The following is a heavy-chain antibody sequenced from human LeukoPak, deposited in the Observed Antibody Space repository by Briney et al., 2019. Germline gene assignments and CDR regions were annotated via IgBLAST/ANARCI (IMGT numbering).Heavy chain of an antibody. CDR1: WFNGSCNY. CDR2: IYSGGST. J-gene: IGHJ6*04. D-gene: IGHD3-9*01. Sequence: PGGFLGLLWATSWFNGSCNYIKLGPQAPGKGPELGPVIYSGGSTYYADSVKGRFTISRDNSKNTLLLQMNSLRAEDTAVYYCAVPQSYDIWYGMDVWGKGTTVTVSS. CDR3: AVPQSYDIWYGMDV. V-gene: IGHV3-53*01.